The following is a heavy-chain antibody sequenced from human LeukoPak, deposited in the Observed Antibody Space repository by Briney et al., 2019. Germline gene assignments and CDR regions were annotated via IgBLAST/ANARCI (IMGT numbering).Heavy chain of an antibody. Sequence: ASVKVSCKASGYTFTGYYMHWVRQAPGQGLEWMGWINPNGGDTNYAQNFQGRVTMTSDTSISTAYMELSGLRSDDTALYYCARGGGYSSSWYEAYWGQGTLVTVSS. V-gene: IGHV1-2*02. CDR1: GYTFTGYY. D-gene: IGHD6-13*01. J-gene: IGHJ4*02. CDR3: ARGGGYSSSWYEAY. CDR2: INPNGGDT.